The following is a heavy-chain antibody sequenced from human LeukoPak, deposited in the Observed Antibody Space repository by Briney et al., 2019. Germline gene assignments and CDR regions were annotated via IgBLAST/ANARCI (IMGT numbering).Heavy chain of an antibody. CDR3: ARGMSVGYCSSTSCRTYYYYYMDV. V-gene: IGHV1-69*13. Sequence: SVKVSCKASGGSFSSYAISWVRQAPGQGLEWMGGIIPILGTANYAQKFQGRVTITAVESTSTAYMELSSLRSEDTAVYYCARGMSVGYCSSTSCRTYYYYYMDVWGKGTTVTVSS. J-gene: IGHJ6*03. CDR1: GGSFSSYA. D-gene: IGHD2-2*01. CDR2: IIPILGTA.